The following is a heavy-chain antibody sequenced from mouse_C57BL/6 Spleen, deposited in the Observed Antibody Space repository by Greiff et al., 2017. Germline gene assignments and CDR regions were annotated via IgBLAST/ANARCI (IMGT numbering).Heavy chain of an antibody. V-gene: IGHV1-15*01. D-gene: IGHD2-10*01. CDR2: IDPETGGT. Sequence: VQRVESGAELVRPGASVTLSCKASGYTFTDYEMHWVKQTPVHGLEWIGAIDPETGGTAYNQKFKGKAILTADKSSSTAYMELRSLTSEDSAVYYCTREPHSYYGNWVYFDYWGQGTTLTVSS. CDR1: GYTFTDYE. CDR3: TREPHSYYGNWVYFDY. J-gene: IGHJ2*01.